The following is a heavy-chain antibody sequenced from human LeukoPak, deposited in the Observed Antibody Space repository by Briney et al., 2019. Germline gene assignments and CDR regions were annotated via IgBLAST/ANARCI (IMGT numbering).Heavy chain of an antibody. V-gene: IGHV3-66*02. Sequence: GGSLRLSCAASGFTVSSNYMSWVRQAPGKGLEWVSVIYSGGSTYYADSVKGRFTISRDNSKNTLYLQMKSLRAEDTAVYYCAREKGFWSGYYISYYYYYMDVWGKGTTVTVSS. CDR3: AREKGFWSGYYISYYYYYMDV. CDR2: IYSGGST. J-gene: IGHJ6*03. D-gene: IGHD3-3*01. CDR1: GFTVSSNY.